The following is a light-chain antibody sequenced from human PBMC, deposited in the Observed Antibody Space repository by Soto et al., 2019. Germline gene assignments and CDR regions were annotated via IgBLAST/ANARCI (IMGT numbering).Light chain of an antibody. V-gene: IGLV2-14*01. J-gene: IGLJ2*01. CDR2: NVN. CDR3: SSYTGSSTLV. Sequence: QSALIQPPSVSGSPGQSVTISCTGTSSDVGSYDYVSWYQQHPGTVPKPMIYNVNTQPSGVSNRFSGSKSGNTASLTISGLQAEDEADYYCSSYTGSSTLVFGGGTKVTVL. CDR1: SSDVGSYDY.